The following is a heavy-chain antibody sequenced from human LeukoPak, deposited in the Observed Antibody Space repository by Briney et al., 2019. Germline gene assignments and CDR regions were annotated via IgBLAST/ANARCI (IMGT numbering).Heavy chain of an antibody. CDR3: ARDRQDCSGGSCEGVFDY. V-gene: IGHV4-4*07. CDR1: GGSISSYY. CDR2: IYTSGST. J-gene: IGHJ4*02. D-gene: IGHD2-15*01. Sequence: SETLSLTCTVSGGSISSYYWSWIRQPAGTGLEWIGRIYTSGSTNYNPSLKSRVTMSVDTSKNQFSLKLSSVTAADTAVYYCARDRQDCSGGSCEGVFDYWGQGTLVTVSS.